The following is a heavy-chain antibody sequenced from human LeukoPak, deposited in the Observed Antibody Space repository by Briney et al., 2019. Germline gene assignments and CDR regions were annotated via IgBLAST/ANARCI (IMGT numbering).Heavy chain of an antibody. Sequence: PSETLSLTCTVSSDSISSSYWSWIRQPPGKGLEWIGYIYYSGSTNYNPSLKSRVTISVDTSKNQFSLKLSSVTAADTAVYYCARDFERGWFDPWGQGTLVTVSS. CDR3: ARDFERGWFDP. V-gene: IGHV4-59*01. D-gene: IGHD3-10*01. CDR2: IYYSGST. J-gene: IGHJ5*02. CDR1: SDSISSSY.